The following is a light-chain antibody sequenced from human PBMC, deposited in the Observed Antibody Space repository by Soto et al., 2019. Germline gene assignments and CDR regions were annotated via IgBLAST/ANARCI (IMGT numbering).Light chain of an antibody. J-gene: IGLJ2*01. Sequence: QSALTQPPSASASLGVSVTLTCTLSSGYQQRPGKGPRFVMRLGTGGIVGSKGDGIPDRFSVLGSGLNRYLTIKNIREEDESDYHCGADHGSGSNFVFGGGTKVTVL. CDR2: LGTGGIVG. CDR3: GADHGSGSNFV. V-gene: IGLV9-49*01. CDR1: SG.